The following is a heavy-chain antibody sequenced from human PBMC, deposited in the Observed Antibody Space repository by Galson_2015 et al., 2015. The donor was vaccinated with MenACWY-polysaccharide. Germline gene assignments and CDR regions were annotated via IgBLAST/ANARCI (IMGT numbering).Heavy chain of an antibody. V-gene: IGHV1-8*01. D-gene: IGHD3-10*01. J-gene: IGHJ6*03. CDR2: MNPNGGGT. CDR1: GYTFTGFD. Sequence: SVKVSCKASGYTFTGFDINWVRQAAGQGLEWMGWMNPNGGGTGYAQKFQGRVTMTRDTSIGTAYMELSSPRSEDTAVYFCARTRGSYYYYYRDVWGKGTTVTVSS. CDR3: ARTRGSYYYYYRDV.